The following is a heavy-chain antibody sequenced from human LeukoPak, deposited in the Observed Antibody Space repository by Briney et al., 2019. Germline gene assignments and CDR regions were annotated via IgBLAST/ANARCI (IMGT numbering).Heavy chain of an antibody. J-gene: IGHJ6*02. CDR3: ALSYGGIEDYYYGMDV. CDR2: INPNSGGT. D-gene: IGHD4-23*01. Sequence: ASVKVSFKASGYTFTGYYMHWVRQAPGQGLEWMGWINPNSGGTNYAQKFQGRVTMTRDTSISTAYMELSRLRSDDTAVYYCALSYGGIEDYYYGMDVWGQGTTVTVSS. CDR1: GYTFTGYY. V-gene: IGHV1-2*02.